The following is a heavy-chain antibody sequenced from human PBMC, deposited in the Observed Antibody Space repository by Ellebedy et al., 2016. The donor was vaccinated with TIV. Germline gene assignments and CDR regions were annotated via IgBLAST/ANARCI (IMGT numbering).Heavy chain of an antibody. Sequence: ASVKVSCKASGYTSTGYYMHWVRQAPGQGLEWMGWINPYSGGTNYAQKFQGWVTMTRDTSISTAYMELSRLRSDDTAVYYCARGGSSGWYFILDYWGQGTLVTVSS. D-gene: IGHD6-19*01. V-gene: IGHV1-2*04. CDR1: GYTSTGYY. CDR3: ARGGSSGWYFILDY. CDR2: INPYSGGT. J-gene: IGHJ4*02.